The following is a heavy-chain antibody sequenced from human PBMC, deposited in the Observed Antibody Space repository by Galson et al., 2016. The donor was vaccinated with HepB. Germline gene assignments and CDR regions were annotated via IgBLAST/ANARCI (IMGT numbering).Heavy chain of an antibody. CDR1: GFRFSDHY. J-gene: IGHJ6*02. D-gene: IGHD5-18*01. CDR3: ARDPDTASKVDV. Sequence: SLRLSCAASGFRFSDHYMSWIHQVPGKGLESIARISSGGGPTYYAESVRGRFTISRDDAKNSLYLQLNSLRAEDTAVYFCARDPDTASKVDVWGQGTSVIVSS. V-gene: IGHV3-11*01. CDR2: ISSGGGPT.